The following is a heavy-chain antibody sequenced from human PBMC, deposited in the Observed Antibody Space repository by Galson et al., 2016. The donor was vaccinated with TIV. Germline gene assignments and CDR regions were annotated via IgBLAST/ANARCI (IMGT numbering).Heavy chain of an antibody. J-gene: IGHJ4*02. CDR2: TYYRSKWYN. V-gene: IGHV6-1*01. D-gene: IGHD3-3*01. CDR1: GDSVSSSTAA. Sequence: CAISGDSVSSSTAAWNWIRQSPSRGLEWLGRTYYRSKWYNDYAVSVKSRITINPDTSKNQFSLRLNSVTAGDTATYYCVRTAYWSGYADHWGQWTLVTVSS. CDR3: VRTAYWSGYADH.